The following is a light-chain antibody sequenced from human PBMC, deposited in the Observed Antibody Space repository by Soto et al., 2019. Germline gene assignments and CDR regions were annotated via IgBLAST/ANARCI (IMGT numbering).Light chain of an antibody. J-gene: IGLJ1*01. CDR2: EVS. Sequence: LTXPASVSGSPGQSITISCTGTSSDVGGYNYVSWYQQHPGKAPKLMIYEVSNRPSGVSNRFSGSKSGNTASLTISGLQAEDEADYYCSSYTSSSTPYVFGTGTKV. CDR1: SSDVGGYNY. V-gene: IGLV2-14*01. CDR3: SSYTSSSTPYV.